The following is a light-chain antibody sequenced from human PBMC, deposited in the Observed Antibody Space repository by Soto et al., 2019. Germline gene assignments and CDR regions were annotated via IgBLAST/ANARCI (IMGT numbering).Light chain of an antibody. CDR1: QTVSSSY. Sequence: EIVLTQSPGTLSLSPGERVTLSCRASQTVSSSYLAWYQQKPGKAPKLLIYGASSLQSGVPSRFSGSGSGTDFTLTISSLQPEDVATYYCQKYNSAPLTFGGGTKVDIK. CDR2: GAS. CDR3: QKYNSAPLT. J-gene: IGKJ4*01. V-gene: IGKV3-20*01.